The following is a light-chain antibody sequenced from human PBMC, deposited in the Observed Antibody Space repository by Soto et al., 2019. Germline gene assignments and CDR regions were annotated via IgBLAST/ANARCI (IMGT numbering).Light chain of an antibody. V-gene: IGLV2-14*01. J-gene: IGLJ1*01. Sequence: QSVLTQPASVSGSPGQSITISCTGTSSDVGGYNYVSWYQQHPGKVPKLMIYEVSDRPSGVSNRFSGSKSGSTASLTISGLQAEDEADYYCSSYTSSTTYVFGTGTKVHRP. CDR3: SSYTSSTTYV. CDR1: SSDVGGYNY. CDR2: EVS.